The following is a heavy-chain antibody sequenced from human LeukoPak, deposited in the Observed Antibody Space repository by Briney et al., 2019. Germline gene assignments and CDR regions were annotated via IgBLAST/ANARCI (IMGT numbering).Heavy chain of an antibody. CDR2: MNPNSGST. CDR3: ARGTPSGGLGFVY. V-gene: IGHV1-8*01. J-gene: IGHJ4*02. D-gene: IGHD1-26*01. Sequence: ASVKVSCKASAYTFTSYDINWVRQAAGQGLEWMGWMNPNSGSTGYAQRFQGRVTITRKTHITTAYMELSSLRSEETAVYNCARGTPSGGLGFVYWGQGTLVTVSS. CDR1: AYTFTSYD.